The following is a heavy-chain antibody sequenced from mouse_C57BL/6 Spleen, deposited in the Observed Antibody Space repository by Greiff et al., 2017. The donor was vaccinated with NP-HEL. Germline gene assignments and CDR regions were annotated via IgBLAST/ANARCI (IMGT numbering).Heavy chain of an antibody. CDR1: GFTFNTYA. D-gene: IGHD2-4*01. CDR3: VSGHYHYDGTLAWFAY. V-gene: IGHV10-3*01. Sequence: EVQVVESGGGLVQPKGSLKLSCAASGFTFNTYAMHWVRQAPGKGLEWVARIRSKSSNYATYYAESVKDRFTISRDDSQSMLYLQMNNLKTEDTAMYCCVSGHYHYDGTLAWFAYWGQGTLVTVSA. J-gene: IGHJ3*01. CDR2: IRSKSSNYAT.